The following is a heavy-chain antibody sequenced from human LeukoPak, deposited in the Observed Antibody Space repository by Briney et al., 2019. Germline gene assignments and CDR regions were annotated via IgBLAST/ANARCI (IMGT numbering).Heavy chain of an antibody. CDR3: AGGTGFIIKD. CDR2: IKQDGSEK. J-gene: IGHJ4*02. D-gene: IGHD3-9*01. CDR1: GFTFSLYW. V-gene: IGHV3-7*03. Sequence: GGSLRLSCAASGFTFSLYWMNWVRRAPGKGLEWVANIKQDGSEKNYVDSVKGRFTISRDNAKNSLYLQMNNLRVEDAAMYYCAGGTGFIIKDWGQGTLVTVSS.